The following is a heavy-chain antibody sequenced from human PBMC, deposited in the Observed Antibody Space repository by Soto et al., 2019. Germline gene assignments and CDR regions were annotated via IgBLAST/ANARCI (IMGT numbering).Heavy chain of an antibody. Sequence: ASVKVSCKASGYTFTSYGISWVRQAPGQGLEWMGWISAYNGNTNYAQKLQGRVTMTTDTSTSTAYMELRSLRSDDTAVYYCARDGARGQYCSSTSCYGGSWFDPWGQGTLVTVSS. J-gene: IGHJ5*02. CDR3: ARDGARGQYCSSTSCYGGSWFDP. CDR2: ISAYNGNT. V-gene: IGHV1-18*01. D-gene: IGHD2-2*01. CDR1: GYTFTSYG.